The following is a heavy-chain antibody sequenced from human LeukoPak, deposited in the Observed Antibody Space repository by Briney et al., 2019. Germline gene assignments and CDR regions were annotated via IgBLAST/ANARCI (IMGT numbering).Heavy chain of an antibody. V-gene: IGHV1-69*13. CDR1: GSTFSSYA. CDR2: IIPIFGTA. Sequence: ASVKVSCKASGSTFSSYAISWVRQAPGQGLEWMGGIIPIFGTANFAQKFQGRVTITADESTSTVYMELSSLRSEDTALYYCAREMVRGVYYFDYWGQGTLVTVSS. D-gene: IGHD3-10*01. CDR3: AREMVRGVYYFDY. J-gene: IGHJ4*02.